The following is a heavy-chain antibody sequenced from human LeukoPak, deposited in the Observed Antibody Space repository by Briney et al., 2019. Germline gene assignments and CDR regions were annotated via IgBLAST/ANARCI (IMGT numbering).Heavy chain of an antibody. CDR3: ARNTILGVQYYHYMDV. J-gene: IGHJ6*03. CDR1: GDTFSNYG. V-gene: IGHV1-69*01. CDR2: IIPFFGTQ. D-gene: IGHD3-3*01. Sequence: GASVKVSCKASGDTFSNYGLSWVRQAPGQGLEWMGGIIPFFGTQKYAQKFQGRVTITADEPTSTAYMELSSLRSEDTAVYYCARNTILGVQYYHYMDVWGKGTTVTVSS.